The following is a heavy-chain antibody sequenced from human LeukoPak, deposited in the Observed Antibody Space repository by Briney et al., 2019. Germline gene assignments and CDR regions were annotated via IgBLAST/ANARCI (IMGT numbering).Heavy chain of an antibody. D-gene: IGHD6-13*01. CDR2: IYPGDSDT. V-gene: IGHV5-51*01. CDR1: GCSFTSYW. Sequence: GESLKISCKGSGCSFTSYWIGWVRQMPGKGLEWMGIIYPGDSDTRYSPSFQGQVTISADKSISTAYLQWSSLKASDTAMYYCARSLYSSSWYFDYWGQGTLVTVSS. J-gene: IGHJ4*02. CDR3: ARSLYSSSWYFDY.